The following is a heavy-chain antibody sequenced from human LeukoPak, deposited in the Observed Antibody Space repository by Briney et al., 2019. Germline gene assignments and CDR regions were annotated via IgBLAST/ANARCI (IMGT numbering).Heavy chain of an antibody. V-gene: IGHV3-23*01. CDR1: GLTFNSYA. D-gene: IGHD5-18*01. J-gene: IGHJ6*01. CDR2: ISGSGERT. Sequence: HGGSLRLSFAGSGLTFNSYAMSWVRQSPGKGLEWLAAISGSGERTYYSDSFKGSLTISNDNSNNKLYLQLNSLRAPDTAVDYCARDDNPMRSYVPDYLYHGMDVWGQGTTVTVSS. CDR3: ARDDNPMRSYVPDYLYHGMDV.